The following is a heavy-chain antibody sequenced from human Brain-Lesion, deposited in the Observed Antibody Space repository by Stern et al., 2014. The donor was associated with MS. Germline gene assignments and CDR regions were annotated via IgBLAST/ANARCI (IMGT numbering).Heavy chain of an antibody. CDR3: ARGGRYYADY. CDR2: INPNSGGT. D-gene: IGHD2-2*01. V-gene: IGHV1-2*04. J-gene: IGHJ4*02. Sequence: QVQLVQSGAEVKKPGASGRVSCEASGNSFTHFYIHWVRQAPGQGLEWMGWINPNSGGTKFAQEFQGWVTITRDTSMTTAYMEVTSLTSDDTAVYYCARGGRYYADYWGQGTLVTVSS. CDR1: GNSFTHFY.